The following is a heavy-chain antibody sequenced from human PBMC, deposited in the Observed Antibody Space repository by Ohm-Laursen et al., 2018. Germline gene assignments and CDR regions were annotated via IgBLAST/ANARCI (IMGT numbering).Heavy chain of an antibody. Sequence: SVKVSCKASGYTFFSYGISWVRQAPGQGLEWMGWINTYNGNTNSAQKLQGRVTLTTHTSTSTAYMELRSLRSDDTAVYYCARSRIAARPYYYYGLDVWGQGTTVTVSS. CDR1: GYTFFSYG. J-gene: IGHJ6*02. D-gene: IGHD6-6*01. V-gene: IGHV1-18*01. CDR3: ARSRIAARPYYYYGLDV. CDR2: INTYNGNT.